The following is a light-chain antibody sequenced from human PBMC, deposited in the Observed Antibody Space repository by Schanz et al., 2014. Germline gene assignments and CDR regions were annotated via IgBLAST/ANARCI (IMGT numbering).Light chain of an antibody. CDR3: QQYYGIPLT. CDR2: WAS. Sequence: DIVMTQSPDSLAVSLGERATIHCKSSQSVLYSSNNKNYLAWYQQKPGQPPKLLIYWASTRESGVPDRFSGSGSGTDFTLTISSLQTEDVAVYYCQQYYGIPLTFGGGTKVEIK. V-gene: IGKV4-1*01. J-gene: IGKJ4*01. CDR1: QSVLYSSNNKNY.